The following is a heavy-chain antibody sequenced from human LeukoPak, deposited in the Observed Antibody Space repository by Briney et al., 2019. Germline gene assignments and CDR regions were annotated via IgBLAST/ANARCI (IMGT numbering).Heavy chain of an antibody. V-gene: IGHV4-34*01. CDR3: ARRLPGFLVRGVLNGNWFDP. Sequence: PSETLSLTCTVSGGSISSYYWSWLRQPPGKGLEWIGEINHSGSTKYNPSLKNRVTISVDTSKNQFSLKLSSVTAADTAVYYCARRLPGFLVRGVLNGNWFDPWGQGTLVTVSS. J-gene: IGHJ5*02. CDR2: INHSGST. D-gene: IGHD3-10*01. CDR1: GGSISSYY.